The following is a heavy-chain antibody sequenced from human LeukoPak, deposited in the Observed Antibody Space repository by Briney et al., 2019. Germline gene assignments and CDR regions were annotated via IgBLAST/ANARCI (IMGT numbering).Heavy chain of an antibody. Sequence: ASVKVSCKASGYTFTSYYLHWVRQAPGQGLEWMGIINPSGGSTSYAQKFQDRVTMTRDTPTSTVYMELRSLRSDDTAVYYCARDRDTESSSWFDYWGQGTLVTVSS. J-gene: IGHJ4*02. V-gene: IGHV1-46*01. CDR1: GYTFTSYY. CDR2: INPSGGST. D-gene: IGHD6-13*01. CDR3: ARDRDTESSSWFDY.